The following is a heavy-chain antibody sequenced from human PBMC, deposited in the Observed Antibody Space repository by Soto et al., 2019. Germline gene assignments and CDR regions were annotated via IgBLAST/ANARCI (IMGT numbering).Heavy chain of an antibody. J-gene: IGHJ6*01. V-gene: IGHV6-1*01. CDR3: ARDSRRSWIYWSFYYDYDVMDV. CDR1: GDSVSSNSAA. D-gene: IGHD3-10*01. Sequence: AQTLSLTCAISGDSVSSNSAAWNWIRQSPSRGLEWLGRTYYRSKWYNDYAVSVKSRITINPDTPKNQFSLQLNSVTPEDTAVYYCARDSRRSWIYWSFYYDYDVMDVCGRGSTVIGSA. CDR2: TYYRSKWYN.